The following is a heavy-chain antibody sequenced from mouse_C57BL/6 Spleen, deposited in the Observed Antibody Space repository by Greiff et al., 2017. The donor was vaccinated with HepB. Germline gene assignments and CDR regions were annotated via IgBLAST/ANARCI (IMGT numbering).Heavy chain of an antibody. Sequence: EVKLMESGPGLVKPSQSLSLTCSVTGYSITSGYYWNWNRQFPGNKLEWMGYISYDGSNNYNPSLKNRISITRDTSKNQFFLKLNSVTTEDTATYYCARDRGGWLPLDYWGQGTTLTVSS. CDR1: GYSITSGYY. CDR3: ARDRGGWLPLDY. V-gene: IGHV3-6*01. D-gene: IGHD2-3*01. J-gene: IGHJ2*01. CDR2: ISYDGSN.